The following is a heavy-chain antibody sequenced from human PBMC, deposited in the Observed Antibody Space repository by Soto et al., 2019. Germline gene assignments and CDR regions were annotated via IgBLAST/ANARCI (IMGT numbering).Heavy chain of an antibody. CDR2: HYSGGST. J-gene: IGHJ5*02. CDR3: ARHRHPRGTVGATSPLDP. CDR1: PFAVSSNY. V-gene: IGHV3-53*01. Sequence: GGSLRRSCAIAPFAVSSNYLSCVRQAPGKGLEWVSVHYSGGSTYYADSVQGRFTISRDKSNNTLYLQMRRVRAEDAAVYFCARHRHPRGTVGATSPLDPWGQGTQVTVSS. D-gene: IGHD1-26*01.